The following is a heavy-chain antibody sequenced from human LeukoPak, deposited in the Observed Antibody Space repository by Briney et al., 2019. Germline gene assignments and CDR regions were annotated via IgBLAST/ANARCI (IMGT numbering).Heavy chain of an antibody. J-gene: IGHJ3*02. CDR1: GGTFSSYA. CDR3: ARECEVREQQLVHAFDI. V-gene: IGHV1-69*01. D-gene: IGHD6-13*01. CDR2: IIPIFGTA. Sequence: SLKVSCKASGGTFSSYAISWVRQAPGQVLEWMGGIIPIFGTANYVQKFQGRVTITADESTSTAYMELSSLRSEDTAVYYCARECEVREQQLVHAFDIWGQGTMVAVSS.